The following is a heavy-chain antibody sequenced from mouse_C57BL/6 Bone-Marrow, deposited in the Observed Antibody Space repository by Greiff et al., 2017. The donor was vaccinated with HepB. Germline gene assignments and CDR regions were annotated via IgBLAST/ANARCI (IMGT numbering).Heavy chain of an antibody. CDR1: GFTFSSYA. CDR3: TREYYDGYYDYAMDY. J-gene: IGHJ4*01. V-gene: IGHV5-9-1*02. CDR2: ISSGGDYI. D-gene: IGHD2-3*01. Sequence: EVKLMESGEGLVKPGGSLKLSCAASGFTFSSYAMSWVRQTPEKRLEWVAYISSGGDYIYYADTVKGRFTISRDTARNTLYLQMSSLKSEDTAMYYCTREYYDGYYDYAMDYWGQGTSVTVSS.